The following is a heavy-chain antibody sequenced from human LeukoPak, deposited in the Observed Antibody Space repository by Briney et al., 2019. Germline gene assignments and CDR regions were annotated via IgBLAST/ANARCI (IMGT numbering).Heavy chain of an antibody. J-gene: IGHJ5*02. D-gene: IGHD3-10*01. V-gene: IGHV3-30*02. CDR3: VKRAGSAWSAGA. CDR2: IRNDASKT. Sequence: GGSLRLSCAASGFSFSSVGMHWVRQAPGKGLDWVAYIRNDASKTYYADSVKGRFSISRDNSKNTVYLQMNNLLPEDTAVYYCVKRAGSAWSAGAWGQGTLVTVSS. CDR1: GFSFSSVG.